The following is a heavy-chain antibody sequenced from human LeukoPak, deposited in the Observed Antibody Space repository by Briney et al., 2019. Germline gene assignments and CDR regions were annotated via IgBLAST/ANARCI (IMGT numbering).Heavy chain of an antibody. Sequence: GRSLRLSCAASGFTLSSYAMHWVRQAPGKGLEWVAVISYDGSNKYYADSVKGRFTISRDNSKNTLYLQMNSLRAEDTAVYYCARDGGNSLYYYYYGMDVWGQGTTVTVSS. V-gene: IGHV3-30*04. CDR3: ARDGGNSLYYYYYGMDV. J-gene: IGHJ6*02. CDR1: GFTLSSYA. D-gene: IGHD4-23*01. CDR2: ISYDGSNK.